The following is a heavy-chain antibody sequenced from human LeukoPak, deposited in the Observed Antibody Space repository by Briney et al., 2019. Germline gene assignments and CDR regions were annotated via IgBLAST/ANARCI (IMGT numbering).Heavy chain of an antibody. CDR1: GFTFSSYS. V-gene: IGHV3-21*01. CDR3: ASGPEDIVVVVAAY. Sequence: GGSQRLSCAASGFTFSSYSMNWVRQAPGKGLEWVSSISSGSSYIYYADSVKGRFTISRDNAKNSLYLQMNSLRAEDTAVYYCASGPEDIVVVVAAYWGQGTLVTVSS. D-gene: IGHD2-15*01. J-gene: IGHJ4*02. CDR2: ISSGSSYI.